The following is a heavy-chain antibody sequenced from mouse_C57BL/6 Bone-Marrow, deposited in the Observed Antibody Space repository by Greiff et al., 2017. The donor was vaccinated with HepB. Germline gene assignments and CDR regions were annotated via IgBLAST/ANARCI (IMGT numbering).Heavy chain of an antibody. CDR2: ISSGSSTI. V-gene: IGHV5-17*01. CDR1: GFTFSDYG. D-gene: IGHD1-1*01. CDR3: ARYYYGSSSYAMDY. Sequence: DVHLVESGGGLVKPGGSLKLSCAASGFTFSDYGMHWVRQAPEKGLEWVAYISSGSSTIYYADTVKGRFTISRDNAKNTLFLQMTSLRSEDTAMYYCARYYYGSSSYAMDYWGQGTSVTVSS. J-gene: IGHJ4*01.